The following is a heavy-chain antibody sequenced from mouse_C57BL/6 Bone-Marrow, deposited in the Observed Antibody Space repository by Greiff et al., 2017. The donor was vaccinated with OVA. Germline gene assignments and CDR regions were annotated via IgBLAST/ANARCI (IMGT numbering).Heavy chain of an antibody. J-gene: IGHJ4*01. CDR3: ARGYYGSSYWYAMDY. CDR1: GYTFTDYY. D-gene: IGHD1-1*01. V-gene: IGHV1-19*01. CDR2: INPYNGGT. Sequence: VQLQQSGPVLVKPGASVKMSCKASGYTFTDYYMNWVKQSHGKSLEWIGVINPYNGGTSYNQKFKGKATLTVDKSSSTAYMELNSLTSEDSAVYYCARGYYGSSYWYAMDYWGQGTSVTVSS.